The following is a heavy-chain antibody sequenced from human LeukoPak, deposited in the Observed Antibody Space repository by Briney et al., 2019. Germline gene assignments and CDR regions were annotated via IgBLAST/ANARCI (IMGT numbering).Heavy chain of an antibody. CDR3: ARDQGEDSGTYFRYYYYYYLDV. CDR2: IYSSGNT. CDR1: GGSISSSSYY. Sequence: SETLSLTCTVSGGSISSSSYYWNWIRQPAGKGLEWVGRIYSSGNTNYNPSLKSRVSMSVDTSKNQFSLKLSSVTAADTAVYYCARDQGEDSGTYFRYYYYYYLDVWGKGTTVTVSS. J-gene: IGHJ6*03. D-gene: IGHD1-26*01. V-gene: IGHV4-61*02.